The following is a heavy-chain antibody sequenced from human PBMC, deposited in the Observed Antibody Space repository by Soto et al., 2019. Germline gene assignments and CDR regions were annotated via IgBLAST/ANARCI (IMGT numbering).Heavy chain of an antibody. D-gene: IGHD6-13*01. J-gene: IGHJ4*02. V-gene: IGHV1-3*01. CDR3: ARDLLGDSSAWYDY. Sequence: ASVEVSCKASGYTFASHLIHWVRQAPGQRLEWMGWIIAVNGDTKYSQRFQGRVIFTRDTSANIAYMEVSSLRSEDTAVYYCARDLLGDSSAWYDYWGQGTLVTVSS. CDR1: GYTFASHL. CDR2: IIAVNGDT.